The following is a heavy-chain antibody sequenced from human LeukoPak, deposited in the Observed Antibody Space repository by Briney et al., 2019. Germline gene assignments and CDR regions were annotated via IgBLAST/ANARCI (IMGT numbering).Heavy chain of an antibody. J-gene: IGHJ4*02. CDR1: GGSFSGYY. CDR3: ARVFHSSSGSYYFDY. V-gene: IGHV4-34*01. CDR2: INHSGST. D-gene: IGHD6-6*01. Sequence: SETLSLTCAVYGGSFSGYYWSWIRQPPGKGLEWIGEINHSGSTNYNPSLKSRVTISVDTSKNQFSLKLSSVTAADTAVYYCARVFHSSSGSYYFDYWGQGTLVTVSS.